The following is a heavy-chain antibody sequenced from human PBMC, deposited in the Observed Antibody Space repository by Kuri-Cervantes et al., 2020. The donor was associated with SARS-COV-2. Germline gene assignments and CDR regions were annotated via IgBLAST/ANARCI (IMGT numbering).Heavy chain of an antibody. CDR3: ARAYASWEWEVLHY. Sequence: GGSLRLSCAASGFALNTFPIHWVRQASGKGLEWVAFISSDEPYTSIADSVKGRFSISRDLSKNTVFLQLNGLRSEDTAIYYCARAYASWEWEVLHYWGQGTLVTVSS. J-gene: IGHJ4*02. CDR2: ISSDEPYT. CDR1: GFALNTFP. D-gene: IGHD1-26*01. V-gene: IGHV3-30*04.